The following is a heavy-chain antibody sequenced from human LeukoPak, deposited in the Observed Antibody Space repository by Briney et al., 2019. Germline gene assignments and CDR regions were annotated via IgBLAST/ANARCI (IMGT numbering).Heavy chain of an antibody. CDR3: AKVQSDIVGAVFFAFDV. Sequence: KPGGSLRLSCGVSGFTFNSYSMNWFRQAPGKGLEWVASIIGSGTEMFYADSVKGRFTISRDNSKKSLYLQMNSLRVEDTAVYYCAKVQSDIVGAVFFAFDVWGQGTMVSVSS. J-gene: IGHJ3*01. D-gene: IGHD1-26*01. CDR1: GFTFNSYS. V-gene: IGHV3-21*01. CDR2: IIGSGTEM.